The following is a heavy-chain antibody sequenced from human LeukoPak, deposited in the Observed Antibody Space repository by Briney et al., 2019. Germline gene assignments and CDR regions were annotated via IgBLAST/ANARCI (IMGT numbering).Heavy chain of an antibody. D-gene: IGHD6-13*01. Sequence: SETLSLTCAVSGGSISSNSYYWGWIRQPPGKGLEWIGSIYYSGSTYYNPSLKSRVTISVDTSKNQFSLKLSSVTAADTAVYYCARYRRAAAVGYWGQGTLVTVSS. CDR2: IYYSGST. CDR3: ARYRRAAAVGY. J-gene: IGHJ4*02. CDR1: GGSISSNSYY. V-gene: IGHV4-39*01.